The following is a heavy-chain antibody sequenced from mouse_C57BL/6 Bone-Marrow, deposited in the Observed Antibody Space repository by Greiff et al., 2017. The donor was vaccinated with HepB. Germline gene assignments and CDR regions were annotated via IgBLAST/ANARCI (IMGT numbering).Heavy chain of an antibody. J-gene: IGHJ2*01. CDR3: TRYGSLDY. CDR1: GFNIKDDY. CDR2: IDPENGDT. Sequence: VQLKQSGAELVRPGASVKLSCTASGFNIKDDYMHWVKQRPEQGLEWIGWIDPENGDTEYASKFQGKATITADTSSNTAYLQLSSLTSEDTAVYYCTRYGSLDYWGQGTTLTVSS. D-gene: IGHD1-1*01. V-gene: IGHV14-4*01.